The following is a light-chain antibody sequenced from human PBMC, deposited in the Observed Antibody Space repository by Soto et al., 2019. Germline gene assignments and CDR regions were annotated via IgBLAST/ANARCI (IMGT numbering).Light chain of an antibody. CDR2: DAS. CDR3: QQYVTAFRS. Sequence: DIQMTQSPFTLSASVGDRVTITCRASQSISTWMAWYQQKPGKAPKLLIYDASNLETGVPSRFSGSGSGTEFTLTISSLQPDDFATYYCQQYVTAFRSFGQGTKVDIK. CDR1: QSISTW. V-gene: IGKV1-5*01. J-gene: IGKJ1*01.